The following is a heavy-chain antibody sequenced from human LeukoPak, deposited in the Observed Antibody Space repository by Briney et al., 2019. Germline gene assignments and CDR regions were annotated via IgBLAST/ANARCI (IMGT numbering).Heavy chain of an antibody. D-gene: IGHD5-12*01. CDR1: GFTFSNAW. CDR3: AKVVSGYHFDY. Sequence: PGGSLRLSCAASGFTFSNAWMSWVRRAPGKGPEWDSGISGSGGNTYYADSVKGRFTISRDNSQNTLYLQMNTLRAEDTAVYYCAKVVSGYHFDYWGQGTLVTVSS. V-gene: IGHV3-23*01. J-gene: IGHJ4*02. CDR2: ISGSGGNT.